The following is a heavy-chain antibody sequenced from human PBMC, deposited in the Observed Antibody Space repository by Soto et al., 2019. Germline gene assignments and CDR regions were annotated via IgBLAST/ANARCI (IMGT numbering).Heavy chain of an antibody. J-gene: IGHJ6*03. CDR2: INAGNGNT. CDR1: GGTFSSYA. Sequence: ASVKVSCKASGGTFSSYAISWVRQAPGQGLEWMGWINAGNGNTNYAQKFQGRVTITRDTSASTAYMELSSLRSEDTAVYYCARDLYSCSSTSCYGYYYMDVWGKGTTVTVSS. D-gene: IGHD2-2*01. CDR3: ARDLYSCSSTSCYGYYYMDV. V-gene: IGHV1-3*01.